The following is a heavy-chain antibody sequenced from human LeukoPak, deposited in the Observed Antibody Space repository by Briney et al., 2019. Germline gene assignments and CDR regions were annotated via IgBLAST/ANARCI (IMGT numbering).Heavy chain of an antibody. CDR2: ISSSSSYR. CDR3: AKMVREFYTISYYFDY. D-gene: IGHD2-8*01. V-gene: IGHV3-21*04. Sequence: GGSLRLSCAASGFTFSSYSMNWVRQAPGKGLEWVSSISSSSSYRYYADSVKGRSTISRDNAKNTLYLQMNSLRADGTAVYYCAKMVREFYTISYYFDYWGQGTLVTVSS. CDR1: GFTFSSYS. J-gene: IGHJ4*02.